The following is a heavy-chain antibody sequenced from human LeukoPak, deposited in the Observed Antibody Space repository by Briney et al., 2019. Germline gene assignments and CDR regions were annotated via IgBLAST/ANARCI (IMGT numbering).Heavy chain of an antibody. CDR1: GFTFSDHY. J-gene: IGHJ5*02. D-gene: IGHD3-16*01. CDR2: ISSRGDSI. Sequence: GGSLRLSCAASGFTFSDHYMSWIRQAPGKGLEWVSYISSRGDSIYHADSVKGRFTISRDNAKNLLYLQMNSLRAEDTAVYYCARGGFLKANRFDPWGQGTLVTVSS. V-gene: IGHV3-11*01. CDR3: ARGGFLKANRFDP.